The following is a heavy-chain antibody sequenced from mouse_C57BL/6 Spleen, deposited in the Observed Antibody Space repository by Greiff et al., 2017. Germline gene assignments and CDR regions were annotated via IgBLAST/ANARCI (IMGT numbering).Heavy chain of an antibody. J-gene: IGHJ2*01. Sequence: QVQLKQSGPELVKPGASVKISCKASGYAFSSSWMNWVKQRPGKGLEWIGRIYPGDGDTNYNGKFKGKATLTADTSTSTAYMQLSSLTSEDSAVYFCARRGTTEDYWCQGTTLTVSS. CDR3: ARRGTTEDY. CDR1: GYAFSSSW. D-gene: IGHD1-1*01. CDR2: IYPGDGDT. V-gene: IGHV1-82*01.